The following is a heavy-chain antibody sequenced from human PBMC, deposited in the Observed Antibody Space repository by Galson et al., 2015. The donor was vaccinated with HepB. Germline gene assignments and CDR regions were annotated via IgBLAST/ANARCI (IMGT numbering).Heavy chain of an antibody. CDR2: ISSSGSTI. D-gene: IGHD3-16*01. CDR3: ARVVALLGYYMDV. CDR1: GFTFSDYY. J-gene: IGHJ6*03. V-gene: IGHV3-11*01. Sequence: SLRLSCAASGFTFSDYYVSWIRQAPGKGLEWVSYISSSGSTIYYADSVKGRFTISRDNAKNSLYLQMNSLRAEDTAVYCCARVVALLGYYMDVWGKGTTVTVSS.